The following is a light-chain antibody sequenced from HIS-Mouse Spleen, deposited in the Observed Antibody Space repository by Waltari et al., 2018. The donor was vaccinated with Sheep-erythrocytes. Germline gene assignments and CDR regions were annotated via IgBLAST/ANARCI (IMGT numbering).Light chain of an antibody. Sequence: QSALTQPASVSGSPGQSITISCTGTSSEVGSYNLVSGYQQHPGKAPKLMIYEGSKRPSGVSNRFSGSKSGNTASLTISGLQAEDEADYYCCSYAGSSTLVFGGGTKLTVL. CDR1: SSEVGSYNL. V-gene: IGLV2-23*01. CDR3: CSYAGSSTLV. J-gene: IGLJ2*01. CDR2: EGS.